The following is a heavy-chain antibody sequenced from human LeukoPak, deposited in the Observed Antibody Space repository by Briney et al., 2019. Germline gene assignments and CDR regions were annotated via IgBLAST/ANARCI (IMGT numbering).Heavy chain of an antibody. CDR1: GYSFPSYS. D-gene: IGHD3-10*01. CDR3: ARQHGSGSYYSRAIDY. V-gene: IGHV5-51*01. J-gene: IGHJ4*02. Sequence: PGESLKTSCKGSGYSFPSYSISWVRQMPGKGLEWMGIIYPGDSDIRYSPSFQGQVTISADKSTSTAYLQWSGLKASDSAMYYCARQHGSGSYYSRAIDYWGQGTLVTVSS. CDR2: IYPGDSDI.